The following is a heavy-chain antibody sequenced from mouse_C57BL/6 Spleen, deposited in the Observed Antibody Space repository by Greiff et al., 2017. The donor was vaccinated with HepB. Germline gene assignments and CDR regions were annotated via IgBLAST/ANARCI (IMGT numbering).Heavy chain of an antibody. CDR3: ARHYGSSFLYYAMDY. V-gene: IGHV14-2*01. D-gene: IGHD1-1*01. J-gene: IGHJ4*01. Sequence: EVKLVESGAELVKPGASVKLSCTASGFNIKDYYMHWVKQRTEQGLEWIGRIDPEDGETKYAPKFQGKATITADTSSNTAYLQLSSLTSEDTAVYYCARHYGSSFLYYAMDYWGQGTSVTVSS. CDR1: GFNIKDYY. CDR2: IDPEDGET.